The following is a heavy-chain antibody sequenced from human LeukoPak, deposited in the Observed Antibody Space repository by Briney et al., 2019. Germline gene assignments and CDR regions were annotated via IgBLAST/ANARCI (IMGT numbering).Heavy chain of an antibody. CDR2: VFYSGST. D-gene: IGHD3-22*01. V-gene: IGHV4-59*01. CDR1: DDSIKNYF. J-gene: IGHJ4*02. Sequence: SETLSLTCTVSDDSIKNYFWTWIRQSPGKGLEWIGYVFYSGSTSYNPSLRSRLTMSVDTSKSQFSLNLKSVTAADTAVYYCARDLRYYDSSGYYYPCFDYWGQGTLVTVSS. CDR3: ARDLRYYDSSGYYYPCFDY.